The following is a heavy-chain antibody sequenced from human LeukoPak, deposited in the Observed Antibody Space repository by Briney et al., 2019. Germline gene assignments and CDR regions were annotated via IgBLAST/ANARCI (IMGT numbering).Heavy chain of an antibody. CDR3: ATGAQYGLWGVPYFYYMHV. Sequence: GASVKVSCKASGYTFTGYYMHWVRQAPGHGLEWMGWINPRNGDTHSAQKFQGRVSMTGDTSTTTAYMELSSLTSDDTAVYYCATGAQYGLWGVPYFYYMHVWGTGTTVTVSS. CDR2: INPRNGDT. D-gene: IGHD3-10*01. J-gene: IGHJ6*03. V-gene: IGHV1-2*02. CDR1: GYTFTGYY.